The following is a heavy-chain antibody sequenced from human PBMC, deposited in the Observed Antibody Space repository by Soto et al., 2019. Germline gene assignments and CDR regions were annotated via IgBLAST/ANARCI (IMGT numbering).Heavy chain of an antibody. D-gene: IGHD5-18*01. CDR2: ISGSGGST. CDR1: GFTFSSYA. Sequence: GGSLRLSCAASGFTFSSYAMSWVRQAPGKGLEWVSAISGSGGSTYYADSVKGRFTISRDNSKNTLYLQMNSLRAEDTAVYYCAKDGIVDTAMGDAFDIWGQGTMVTVSS. V-gene: IGHV3-23*01. J-gene: IGHJ3*02. CDR3: AKDGIVDTAMGDAFDI.